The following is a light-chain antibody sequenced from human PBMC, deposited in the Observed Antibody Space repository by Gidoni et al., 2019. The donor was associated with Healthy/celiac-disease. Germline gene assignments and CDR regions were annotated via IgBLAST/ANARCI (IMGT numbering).Light chain of an antibody. CDR2: DAS. CDR1: QSVSSY. V-gene: IGKV3-11*01. J-gene: IGKJ4*01. CDR3: QQRSNWLT. Sequence: EIVLTQSPATLSLSPGERATLSCRASQSVSSYLAWYQQKPGQAPRLLIYDASNRATGIPARFSGSGFGTDFTLTISSLEPEDFAVYYCQQRSNWLTFGGXTKVEIK.